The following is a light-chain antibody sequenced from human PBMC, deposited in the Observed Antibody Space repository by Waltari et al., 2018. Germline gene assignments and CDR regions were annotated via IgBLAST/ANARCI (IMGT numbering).Light chain of an antibody. CDR2: GVS. CDR3: SSYTSSNTFV. Sequence: QSALTQPASVSGSPGQSITISCTGTSRDVGGYEYVSWFQQHPGKAPKVMIYGVSNRPSGVSDRFSASKSGVTASLTISGLQAEDEADYYCSSYTSSNTFVFGTGTKVTVL. J-gene: IGLJ1*01. CDR1: SRDVGGYEY. V-gene: IGLV2-14*01.